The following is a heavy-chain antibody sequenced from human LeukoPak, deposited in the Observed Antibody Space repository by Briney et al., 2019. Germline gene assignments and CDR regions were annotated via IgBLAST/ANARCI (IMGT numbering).Heavy chain of an antibody. CDR3: ARGAHSYRYYYYGMDV. J-gene: IGHJ6*02. Sequence: SETLSLTCAVYGGSFSGYYWSWIRQPPGKGLEWIGEINHSGSTNYNPSLKSRVTISVDTSKNQFSLKLSSVTAADTAVYYCARGAHSYRYYYYGMDVWGQGTTVTASS. CDR2: INHSGST. CDR1: GGSFSGYY. V-gene: IGHV4-34*01. D-gene: IGHD5-18*01.